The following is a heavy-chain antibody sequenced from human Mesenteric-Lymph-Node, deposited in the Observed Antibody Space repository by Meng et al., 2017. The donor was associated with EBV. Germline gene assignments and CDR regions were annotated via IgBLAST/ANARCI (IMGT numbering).Heavy chain of an antibody. J-gene: IGHJ5*01. D-gene: IGHD5-18*01. CDR1: GASITNSNW. Sequence: VQLHESGPGLVKPSGXLSCPCSVPGASITNSNWWSWVRQPPGKGLEWIGEVYHSDSTNYSPSLESRVTISVDASKNQFSLRLTSVTAADTAVYYCAKEQDDGDRGIHRIDSWGQGTLVTVSS. V-gene: IGHV4-4*02. CDR3: AKEQDDGDRGIHRIDS. CDR2: VYHSDST.